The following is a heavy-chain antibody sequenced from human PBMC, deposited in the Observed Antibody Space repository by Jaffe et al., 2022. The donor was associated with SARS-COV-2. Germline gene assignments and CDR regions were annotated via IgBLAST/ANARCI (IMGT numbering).Heavy chain of an antibody. CDR3: AKSMASSYYYGVDV. CDR2: ISGSGGTT. V-gene: IGHV3-23*01. D-gene: IGHD2-8*01. J-gene: IGHJ6*02. CDR1: GSTFSSYV. Sequence: EVQLLESGGGLVQPGGSLRLSCAASGSTFSSYVMSWVRQAPGKGLEWVSGISGSGGTTHHADSVKGRFTISRDNSKNTLYLQMNSLRAEDTAVYYCAKSMASSYYYGVDVWGQGTTVTVSS.